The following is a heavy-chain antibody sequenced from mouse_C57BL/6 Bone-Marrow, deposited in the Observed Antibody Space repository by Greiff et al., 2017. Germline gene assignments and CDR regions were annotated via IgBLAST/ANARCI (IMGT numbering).Heavy chain of an antibody. CDR1: GFTFTDYY. CDR2: IRNKANGYTT. CDR3: ARSFYYDYSFAY. Sequence: EVHLVESGGGLVQPGGSLSLSCAASGFTFTDYYMSWVRQPPGKALEWLGFIRNKANGYTTEYSASVKGRFTISRDNSQSILYLQMNALRAEDSATYYCARSFYYDYSFAYWGQGTLVTVSA. V-gene: IGHV7-3*01. D-gene: IGHD2-4*01. J-gene: IGHJ3*01.